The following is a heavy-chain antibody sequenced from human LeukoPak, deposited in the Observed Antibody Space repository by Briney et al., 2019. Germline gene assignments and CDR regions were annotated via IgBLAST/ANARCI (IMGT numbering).Heavy chain of an antibody. D-gene: IGHD3-9*01. J-gene: IGHJ5*02. V-gene: IGHV1-58*01. Sequence: EASVKVSCKASGFTFTSSAVQWVRQARGQGLEWIGWIIVDSGNTNYAQKFQERVTITRDMSTSTAYMELSSLRSEDTAVYYCAAGVGYDILTGYSPAWGQGTLVTVSA. CDR1: GFTFTSSA. CDR3: AAGVGYDILTGYSPA. CDR2: IIVDSGNT.